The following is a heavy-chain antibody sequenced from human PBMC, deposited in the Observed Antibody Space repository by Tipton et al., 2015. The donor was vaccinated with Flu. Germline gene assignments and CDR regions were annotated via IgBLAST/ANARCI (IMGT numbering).Heavy chain of an antibody. CDR3: ARDKAMVRGVKGVWYFDL. J-gene: IGHJ2*01. Sequence: TLSLTCTVSGGSISSYYWSWIRQPPGKGLEWIGYIYYSGSTNYNPSLKSRVTISVDTSKNQFSLKLSSVTAADTAVYYCARDKAMVRGVKGVWYFDLWGHGTLVTVSS. CDR2: IYYSGST. V-gene: IGHV4-59*01. D-gene: IGHD3-10*01. CDR1: GGSISSYY.